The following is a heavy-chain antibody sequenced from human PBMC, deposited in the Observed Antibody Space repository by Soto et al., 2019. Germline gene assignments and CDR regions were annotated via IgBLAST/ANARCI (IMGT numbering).Heavy chain of an antibody. J-gene: IGHJ6*02. CDR2: IKQDGSEK. V-gene: IGHV3-7*03. CDR1: GFTFSSYW. D-gene: IGHD3-3*01. CDR3: AGEGAIFGVVIPYWYYGMDV. Sequence: EVQLVESGGGLVQPGGSLRLSCAASGFTFSSYWMSWVRQAPGKGLEWVANIKQDGSEKYYVDSVKGRFTISRDNAQNSLYLQMNSLRAEDTAVYYCAGEGAIFGVVIPYWYYGMDVWGQGTTVTVS.